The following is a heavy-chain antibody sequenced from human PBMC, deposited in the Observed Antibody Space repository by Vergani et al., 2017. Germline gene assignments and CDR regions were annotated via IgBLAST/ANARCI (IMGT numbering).Heavy chain of an antibody. CDR3: ARASSGWYYYYYMDV. J-gene: IGHJ6*03. CDR2: IKQDGSEK. Sequence: EVQLVESGGGLVQPGGSLRLSCAASGFTFSSYWMSWVRQAPGKGLEWVANIKQDGSEKYYVDSVKGRFTISRDNAKNSLYLQMNSLRAEDTAVYYCARASSGWYYYYYMDVWGKGTTVTVSS. V-gene: IGHV3-7*01. D-gene: IGHD6-19*01. CDR1: GFTFSSYW.